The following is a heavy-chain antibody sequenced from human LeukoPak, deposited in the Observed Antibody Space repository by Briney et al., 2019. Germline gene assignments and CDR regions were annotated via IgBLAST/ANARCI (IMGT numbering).Heavy chain of an antibody. CDR3: ARIYCSGGSCYYYYYGMDV. D-gene: IGHD2-15*01. CDR1: GFAFSDYY. CDR2: ISSSSSYT. J-gene: IGHJ6*04. V-gene: IGHV3-11*06. Sequence: GGSLRLSCAASGFAFSDYYMSWIRQAPGKGLEWVSYISSSSSYTNYADSVKGRFTISRDNAKNSLYLQMNSLRAEDTAVYYCARIYCSGGSCYYYYYGMDVWGKGTTVTVSS.